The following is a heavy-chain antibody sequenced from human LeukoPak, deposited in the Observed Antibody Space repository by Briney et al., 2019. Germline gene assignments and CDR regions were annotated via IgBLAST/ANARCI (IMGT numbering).Heavy chain of an antibody. J-gene: IGHJ5*02. CDR2: INHSGST. Sequence: SETLSLTCAVYGGSFSGYYWSWIHQPPGKGLEWIGEINHSGSTNYNPSLKSRVTISVDTSKNQFSLKLSSVTAADTAVYYCARGIRGYDFWSGYYTTYNWFDPWGQGTLVTVSS. V-gene: IGHV4-34*01. D-gene: IGHD3-3*01. CDR3: ARGIRGYDFWSGYYTTYNWFDP. CDR1: GGSFSGYY.